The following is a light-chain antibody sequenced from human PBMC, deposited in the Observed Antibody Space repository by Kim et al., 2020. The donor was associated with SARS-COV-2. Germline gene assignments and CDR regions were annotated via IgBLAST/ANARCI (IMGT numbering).Light chain of an antibody. CDR1: QTISTW. CDR3: QQYNSYSYT. J-gene: IGKJ2*01. Sequence: ASVGDRVTISCRASQTISTWLAWYQQKPGRAPKLLSYDASSLKSGVPSRFSGSGSGTEFTLTISSLQPDVFATYYCQQYNSYSYTFGQGTKLDI. V-gene: IGKV1-5*01. CDR2: DAS.